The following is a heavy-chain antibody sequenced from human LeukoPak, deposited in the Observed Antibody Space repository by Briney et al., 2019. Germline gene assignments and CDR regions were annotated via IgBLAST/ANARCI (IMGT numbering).Heavy chain of an antibody. D-gene: IGHD6-13*01. CDR2: ISAYNGTT. J-gene: IGHJ4*02. CDR3: ARDLRVAAAPPFDY. V-gene: IGHV1-18*01. Sequence: ASVKVSCTASGYTFTSYGISWVRQAPGQGLEWMGWISAYNGTTNYAQKLQGRVTMTTDTSTSTAYMELRSLRSDDTAVYYCARDLRVAAAPPFDYWGQGTLVTVSS. CDR1: GYTFTSYG.